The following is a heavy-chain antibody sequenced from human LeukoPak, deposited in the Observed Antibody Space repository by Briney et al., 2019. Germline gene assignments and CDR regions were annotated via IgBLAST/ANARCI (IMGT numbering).Heavy chain of an antibody. CDR1: GGSISSGDYY. CDR2: IYYSGST. CDR3: ARPRDYGDYSGDAFDI. D-gene: IGHD4-17*01. J-gene: IGHJ3*02. V-gene: IGHV4-30-4*01. Sequence: SETLSLTCIVSGGSISSGDYYWSWIRQPPGKGLEWIGYIYYSGSTYYNPSLKSRVTISVDTSKNQFSLKLSSVTAADTAVYYCARPRDYGDYSGDAFDIWGQGTMVTVSS.